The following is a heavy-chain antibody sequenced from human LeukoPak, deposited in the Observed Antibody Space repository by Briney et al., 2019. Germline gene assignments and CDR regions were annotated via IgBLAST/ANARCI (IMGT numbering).Heavy chain of an antibody. CDR3: ARQSRSRAYYYGMDV. J-gene: IGHJ6*02. Sequence: SETLSLTCSVSGGSIRSDYWSWIRQPPRKRLWWVGDIYYSGTTNYHSSLTSRVTISVDTPKIQFSLKLGSVTSADTAVYYCARQSRSRAYYYGMDVWGQGTTVTVSS. CDR1: GGSIRSDY. V-gene: IGHV4-59*08. CDR2: IYYSGTT.